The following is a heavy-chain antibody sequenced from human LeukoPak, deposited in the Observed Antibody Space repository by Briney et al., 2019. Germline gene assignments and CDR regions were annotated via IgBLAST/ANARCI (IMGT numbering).Heavy chain of an antibody. D-gene: IGHD5-24*01. J-gene: IGHJ3*02. Sequence: GGSLSLSCAASGFTFSRSWMSWVRQSPGKGLEWVANIKPDGSDKYYVDSARGRFTVSRDNAKNSAFLQMNSLRAEDTAIYYCATISAQTFDIWGQGTLVSVSS. CDR3: ATISAQTFDI. CDR2: IKPDGSDK. V-gene: IGHV3-7*01. CDR1: GFTFSRSW.